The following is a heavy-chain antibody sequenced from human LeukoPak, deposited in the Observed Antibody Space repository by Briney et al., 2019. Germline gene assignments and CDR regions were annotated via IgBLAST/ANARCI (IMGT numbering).Heavy chain of an antibody. CDR2: IYYSGST. J-gene: IGHJ5*02. CDR1: GGSTSSYY. Sequence: SETLSLTCTVSGGSTSSYYWSWIRQPPGKGLEWIGYIYYSGSTNYNPSLKSRVTISVDTSKNQFSLKLSSVTAADTAVYYCARENPAFYDFWSGYYGWFDPWGQGTLVTVSS. V-gene: IGHV4-59*01. CDR3: ARENPAFYDFWSGYYGWFDP. D-gene: IGHD3-3*01.